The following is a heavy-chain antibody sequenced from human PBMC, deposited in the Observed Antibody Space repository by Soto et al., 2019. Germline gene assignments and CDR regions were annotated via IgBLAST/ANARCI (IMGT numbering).Heavy chain of an antibody. CDR2: IIPIFGTA. Sequence: SVKVSCKASGYTFTGYYMHWVRQAPGQGLEWMGGIIPIFGTANYAQKFQGRVTITADESTSTAYMELSSLRSEDTAVYYCARDLRIAARPAFVNYYYGMDVWGQGTTVTVSS. J-gene: IGHJ6*02. CDR3: ARDLRIAARPAFVNYYYGMDV. D-gene: IGHD6-6*01. V-gene: IGHV1-69*13. CDR1: GYTFTGYY.